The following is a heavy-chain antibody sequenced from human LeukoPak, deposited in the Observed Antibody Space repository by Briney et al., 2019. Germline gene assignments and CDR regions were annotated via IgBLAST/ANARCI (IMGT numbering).Heavy chain of an antibody. J-gene: IGHJ6*02. V-gene: IGHV3-30*18. CDR3: AKHRGYSYGSLGMDV. CDR1: GFTFSSYG. D-gene: IGHD5-18*01. Sequence: GRSLGLSCAASGFTFSSYGMHWVRQAPGKGLEGVAVISYDGSNKYYADSVKGRFTISRDNSKNTLYLQMNSLRAEDTAVYYCAKHRGYSYGSLGMDVWGQGTTVTVSS. CDR2: ISYDGSNK.